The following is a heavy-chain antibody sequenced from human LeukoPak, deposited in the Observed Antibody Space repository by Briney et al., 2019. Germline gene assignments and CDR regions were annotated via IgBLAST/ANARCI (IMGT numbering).Heavy chain of an antibody. CDR3: ARGGGLDV. D-gene: IGHD3-16*01. CDR2: IDHNGNVN. V-gene: IGHV3-7*03. CDR1: GFTFSSYW. Sequence: GALRLSCAASGFTFSSYWMNWARQAPGKGLEWVASIDHNGNVNYYVDSVKGRFTISRDNAKNSLYLQMSNLRAEDTAVYFCARGGGLDVWGQGATVTVSS. J-gene: IGHJ6*02.